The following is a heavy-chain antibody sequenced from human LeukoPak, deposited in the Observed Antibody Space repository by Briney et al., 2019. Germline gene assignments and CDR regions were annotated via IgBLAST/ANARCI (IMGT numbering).Heavy chain of an antibody. J-gene: IGHJ6*03. D-gene: IGHD5-18*01. Sequence: AGSLRLSCAASGFTFSNYWMTWVRQAPGNGLEWVANIKHDGSEYYYLDSVMGRFTISTDNTRESLYLQMNSLRAEDTALYYCARMNTVLVNGLNSYYYMDVWGKGTTVTISS. V-gene: IGHV3-7*01. CDR3: ARMNTVLVNGLNSYYYMDV. CDR2: IKHDGSEY. CDR1: GFTFSNYW.